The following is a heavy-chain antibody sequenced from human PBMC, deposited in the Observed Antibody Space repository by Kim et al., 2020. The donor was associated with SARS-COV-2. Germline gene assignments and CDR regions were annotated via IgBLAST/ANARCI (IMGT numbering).Heavy chain of an antibody. CDR3: ATDGYSNYRNPGY. V-gene: IGHV1-24*01. D-gene: IGHD4-4*01. J-gene: IGHJ4*02. Sequence: YAQKFQGRVTMTEDTSTDTAYMELSSLRSEDTAVYYCATDGYSNYRNPGYWGQGTLVTVSS.